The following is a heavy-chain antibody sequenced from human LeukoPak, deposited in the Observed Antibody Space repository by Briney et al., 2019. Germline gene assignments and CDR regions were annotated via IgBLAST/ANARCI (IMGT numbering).Heavy chain of an antibody. J-gene: IGHJ4*02. CDR2: IYTSGST. V-gene: IGHV4-4*07. D-gene: IGHD6-25*01. CDR1: GGSISSYY. CDR3: ASSGAAGDYDY. Sequence: SETLSLTCTVSGGSISSYYWSWIRQPAGKGLEWIGRIYTSGSTNYNPSLKSRVTMSVDTSKNQFSLKLSSVTAADTAVYYCASSGAAGDYDYWAREPWSPSPQ.